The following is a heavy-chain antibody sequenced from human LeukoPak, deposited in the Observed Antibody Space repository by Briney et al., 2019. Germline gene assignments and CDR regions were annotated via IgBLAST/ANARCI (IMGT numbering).Heavy chain of an antibody. V-gene: IGHV3-23*01. CDR3: AKERVDWRYFDY. J-gene: IGHJ4*02. D-gene: IGHD3-9*01. CDR2: IIPSGHTT. CDR1: GFTFSSHG. Sequence: GGSLRLSCAASGFTFSSHGMNWVRQAPGKGLEWVSGIIPSGHTTYYADSVRGRFTISRDNSRNTLYLQMNSLRAEDTAVYYCAKERVDWRYFDYWGQGTLVTVSS.